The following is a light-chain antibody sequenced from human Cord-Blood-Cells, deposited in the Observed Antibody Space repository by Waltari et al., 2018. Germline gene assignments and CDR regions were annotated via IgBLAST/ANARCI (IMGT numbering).Light chain of an antibody. CDR1: QSVSSK. CDR3: QQYNNWPPLT. V-gene: IGKV3-15*01. CDR2: GAS. Sequence: EIVMTQSPATLSVCPGVRATLSCKASQSVSSKLAWYQQQPGQAARPLIYGASTRATGIPARFSGSGSGTEFTLTISSLQSEDFAVYYCQQYNNWPPLTFGGGTKVEIK. J-gene: IGKJ4*01.